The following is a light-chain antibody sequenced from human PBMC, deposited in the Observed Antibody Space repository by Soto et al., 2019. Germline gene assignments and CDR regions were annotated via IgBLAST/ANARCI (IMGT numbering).Light chain of an antibody. J-gene: IGKJ4*01. CDR3: QKYNSAPLT. CDR1: QGISIY. Sequence: DIQMTQSLSSLSASVGDRVTITCRASQGISIYLAWFQQKPGKVPKLLIYAASTLQSGVPSRFSGSGSGTDFTLTISSLQPEDVATYYCQKYNSAPLTFGGGTKVEIK. CDR2: AAS. V-gene: IGKV1-27*01.